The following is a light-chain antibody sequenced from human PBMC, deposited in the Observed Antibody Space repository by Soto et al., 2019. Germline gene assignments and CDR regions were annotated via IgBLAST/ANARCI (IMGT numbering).Light chain of an antibody. Sequence: AIQMTQSPSSLSASVGDRVTITCRASQGIRNDLGSYQQKPGKAPKLLVSAGSTLQGGVPSRFSGSGSGTDFTLTISSLQPEDFATYYCLQEYYFPRTFGQGTKVEI. V-gene: IGKV1-6*01. J-gene: IGKJ1*01. CDR3: LQEYYFPRT. CDR1: QGIRND. CDR2: AGS.